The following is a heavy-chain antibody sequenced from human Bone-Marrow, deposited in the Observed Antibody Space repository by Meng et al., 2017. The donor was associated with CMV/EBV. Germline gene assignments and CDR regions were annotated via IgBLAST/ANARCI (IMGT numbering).Heavy chain of an antibody. J-gene: IGHJ4*02. CDR3: ARDSREYCSGGSCPG. D-gene: IGHD2-15*01. Sequence: GESLKISCAASGFTFSTYWMNWVRQAPGKGLEWVANIKGNGNEKYYADSVKGRFTISRDNAENSLYLQMNSLRAEDTAVYYCARDSREYCSGGSCPGWGQGPLVPVYS. V-gene: IGHV3-7*01. CDR2: IKGNGNEK. CDR1: GFTFSTYW.